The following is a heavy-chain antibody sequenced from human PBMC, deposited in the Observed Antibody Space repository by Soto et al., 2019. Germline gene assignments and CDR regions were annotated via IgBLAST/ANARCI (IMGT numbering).Heavy chain of an antibody. D-gene: IGHD6-13*01. CDR2: INHSGST. J-gene: IGHJ4*02. V-gene: IGHV4-34*01. CDR1: GGSFSGYY. CDR3: ANGANPGIAAAGTGYFDY. Sequence: QVQLQQWGAGLLKPSETLSLTCAVYGGSFSGYYWSWIRQPPGKGLEWIGEINHSGSTNYNPSLKSRVTISVDTSKNQFSLKLSSVTAADTAVYYCANGANPGIAAAGTGYFDYWGQGTLVTVSS.